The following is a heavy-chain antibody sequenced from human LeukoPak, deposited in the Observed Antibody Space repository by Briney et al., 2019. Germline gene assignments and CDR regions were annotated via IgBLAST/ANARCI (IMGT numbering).Heavy chain of an antibody. CDR2: ISSSGSTI. V-gene: IGHV3-48*03. Sequence: GGSLRLSCAASGFTFSNNAMNWVRQAPGKGLEWVSYISSSGSTIYYADSVKGRFTISRDNAKNSLYLQMNSLRAEDTAVYYCAELGITMIGGVWGKGTTVTISS. D-gene: IGHD3-10*02. J-gene: IGHJ6*04. CDR3: AELGITMIGGV. CDR1: GFTFSNNA.